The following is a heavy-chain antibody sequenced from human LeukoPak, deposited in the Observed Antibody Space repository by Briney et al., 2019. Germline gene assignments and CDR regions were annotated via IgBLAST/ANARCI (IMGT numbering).Heavy chain of an antibody. Sequence: SAKVSCKSSGGTFSSHAISWVRQAPGQGLEWMGGIIPILGTPKYAEKFQGRIAITADENTDTAYMELNSLRPEDTAMYFCARDGLQYSYGCAYWGQGTLVTVSS. V-gene: IGHV1-69*01. CDR2: IIPILGTP. CDR3: ARDGLQYSYGCAY. D-gene: IGHD5-18*01. CDR1: GGTFSSHA. J-gene: IGHJ4*02.